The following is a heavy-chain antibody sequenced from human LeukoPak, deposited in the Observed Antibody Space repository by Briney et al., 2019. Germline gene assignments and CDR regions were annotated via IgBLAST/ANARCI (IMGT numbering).Heavy chain of an antibody. CDR1: GGSISSYY. CDR2: IYYSGNT. J-gene: IGHJ4*02. Sequence: SETLSLTCTVSGGSISSYYWSWIRQPPGRGLEWIGYIYYSGNTNYNPSLKSRVTISVDTSKNQFSLKLSSVTAADTAVYYCARDSLGAGTVGATSGYWGQGTLVTVSS. CDR3: ARDSLGAGTVGATSGY. V-gene: IGHV4-4*08. D-gene: IGHD1-26*01.